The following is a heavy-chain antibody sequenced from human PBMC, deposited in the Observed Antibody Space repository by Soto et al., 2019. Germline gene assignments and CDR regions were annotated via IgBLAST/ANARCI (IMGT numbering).Heavy chain of an antibody. CDR2: IIPIFGTA. Sequence: SVKVSCKASGGTFSSYAISWVRQAPGQGLEWMGGIIPIFGTANYAQKFQGRVTITADESTSTAYMELSSLRSEDTAVYYCATGSYDFWSGYYSWFDPWGQGTLVTVSS. V-gene: IGHV1-69*13. CDR3: ATGSYDFWSGYYSWFDP. CDR1: GGTFSSYA. J-gene: IGHJ5*02. D-gene: IGHD3-3*01.